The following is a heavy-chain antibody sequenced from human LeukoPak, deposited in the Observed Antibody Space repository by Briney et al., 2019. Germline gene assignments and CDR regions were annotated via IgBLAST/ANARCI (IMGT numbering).Heavy chain of an antibody. Sequence: GGSLRLSCAASGFTVSSNYMSWVRQAPGKGLEWVSVIYSGGSTYYADSVKGRFTISRDNSKNTLYLQMNSLRAEDTAVYYCARDAFDSQTYYDFWSGYSADGHYYYMDVWGKGTTVTVSS. CDR2: IYSGGST. J-gene: IGHJ6*03. CDR1: GFTVSSNY. V-gene: IGHV3-53*01. D-gene: IGHD3-3*01. CDR3: ARDAFDSQTYYDFWSGYSADGHYYYMDV.